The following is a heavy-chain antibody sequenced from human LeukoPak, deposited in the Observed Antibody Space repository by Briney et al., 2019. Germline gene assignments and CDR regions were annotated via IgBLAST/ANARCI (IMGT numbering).Heavy chain of an antibody. CDR1: GFTFSSYR. V-gene: IGHV3-21*01. CDR2: ISSSSSYI. CDR3: AREAYYYDSSGYYYGIYFDY. Sequence: GGSLRLSCAASGFTFSSYRMTWVRQAPGKGLEWVSSISSSSSYIYYADSVKGRFTISRDNAKNSLYLQMNSLRAEDTAVYYCAREAYYYDSSGYYYGIYFDYWGQGTLVTVSS. D-gene: IGHD3-22*01. J-gene: IGHJ4*02.